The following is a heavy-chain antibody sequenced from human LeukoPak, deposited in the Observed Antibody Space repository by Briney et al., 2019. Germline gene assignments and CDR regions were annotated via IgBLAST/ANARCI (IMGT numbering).Heavy chain of an antibody. D-gene: IGHD3-22*01. V-gene: IGHV3-23*01. CDR3: AKDYYERSGYCHSPFFDL. J-gene: IGHJ4*02. CDR1: GFTFSSYA. CDR2: ISGSGGST. Sequence: GGSLRLSCAASGFTFSSYAMSWVRQAPGKGLEWVSAISGSGGSTYYADSVKGRFTISRDNSKNTLYLQMNSLRAEHTAVYYCAKDYYERSGYCHSPFFDLWGQGTLVTVSS.